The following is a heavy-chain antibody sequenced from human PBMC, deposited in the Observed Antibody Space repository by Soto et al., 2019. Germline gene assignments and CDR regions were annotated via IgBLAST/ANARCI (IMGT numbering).Heavy chain of an antibody. CDR2: IYYSGST. CDR3: ARVAFDYDFWGGPNPYYYYMDV. Sequence: SETLSLTCTVSGGSISSYYWSWIRQPPGKGLEWIGYIYYSGSTNYNPSLKSRVTISVDTSKNQFSLKLSSVTAADTAVYYCARVAFDYDFWGGPNPYYYYMDVWGKGTTVTVSS. V-gene: IGHV4-59*01. D-gene: IGHD3-3*01. CDR1: GGSISSYY. J-gene: IGHJ6*03.